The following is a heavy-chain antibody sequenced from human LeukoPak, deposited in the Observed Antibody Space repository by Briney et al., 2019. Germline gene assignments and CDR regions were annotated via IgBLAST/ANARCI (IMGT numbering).Heavy chain of an antibody. J-gene: IGHJ3*02. D-gene: IGHD6-13*01. Sequence: SETLSLTCTVSGGSISSYYWSWIRQPPGKGLEWIGYIYYSGSTNYNPSLKSRVTISVDTSKNQFSLKLSSVTAADTAVYYCARTRLIAAAKLGSAFDIWGQGTMVTASS. V-gene: IGHV4-59*01. CDR2: IYYSGST. CDR1: GGSISSYY. CDR3: ARTRLIAAAKLGSAFDI.